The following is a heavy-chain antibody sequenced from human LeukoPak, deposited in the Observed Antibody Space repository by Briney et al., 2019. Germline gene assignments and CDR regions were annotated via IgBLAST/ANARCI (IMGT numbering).Heavy chain of an antibody. V-gene: IGHV1-69*13. Sequence: GASVKVSCKASGYTFTGYYMHWVRQAPGQGLEWMGRIIPIFGTANYAQKFQGRVTITADESTSTAYMELSSLRSEDTAVYYCASYPGIAVAVDSYYYYGMDVWGQGTTVTVSS. CDR3: ASYPGIAVAVDSYYYYGMDV. J-gene: IGHJ6*02. CDR2: IIPIFGTA. D-gene: IGHD6-19*01. CDR1: GYTFTGYY.